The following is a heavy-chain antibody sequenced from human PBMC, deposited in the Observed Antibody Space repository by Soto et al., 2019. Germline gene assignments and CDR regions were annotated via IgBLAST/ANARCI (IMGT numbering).Heavy chain of an antibody. D-gene: IGHD6-25*01. J-gene: IGHJ4*02. Sequence: ASLKVSCKASGYTFTSYGISWVRQAPGQGLEWMGWISAYNGNTNYAQKLQGRVTMTTDTSTSTAYMELRSLRSHDTAVYYCARESGLGTYSSGWLDYWGQRTLVTVSS. CDR1: GYTFTSYG. CDR2: ISAYNGNT. CDR3: ARESGLGTYSSGWLDY. V-gene: IGHV1-18*01.